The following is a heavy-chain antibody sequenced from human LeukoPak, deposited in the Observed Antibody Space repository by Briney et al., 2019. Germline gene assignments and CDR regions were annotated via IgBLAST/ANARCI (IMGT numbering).Heavy chain of an antibody. CDR1: GYSISSSYY. Sequence: PSETLSLTCTVSGYSISSSYYWGWIRQPPGKGLEWIGSIYHSGSTYYNPSLKSRVTISVDTSKNQFSLKLSSVTAADTAVYYCARGDPSGDYVLNYFDYWGQGTLVTVSS. V-gene: IGHV4-38-2*02. CDR2: IYHSGST. CDR3: ARGDPSGDYVLNYFDY. J-gene: IGHJ4*02. D-gene: IGHD4-17*01.